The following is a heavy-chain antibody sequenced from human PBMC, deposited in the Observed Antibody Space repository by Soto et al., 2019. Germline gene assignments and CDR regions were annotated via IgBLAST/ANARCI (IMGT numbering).Heavy chain of an antibody. J-gene: IGHJ3*02. V-gene: IGHV4-34*01. CDR3: GRQPSMVRGVIIIGAFDI. CDR1: GGSFSGYY. CDR2: INHSGST. Sequence: SETLSLTCAVYGGSFSGYYWSWIRQPPGKGLEWIGEINHSGSTNYNPSHKSRVTISVDTSKNQFSLKLSSVTAADTAVYYCGRQPSMVRGVIIIGAFDIWGQGTMVTVS. D-gene: IGHD3-10*01.